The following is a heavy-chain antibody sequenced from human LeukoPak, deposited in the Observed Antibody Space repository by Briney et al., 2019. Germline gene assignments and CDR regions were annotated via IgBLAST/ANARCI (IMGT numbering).Heavy chain of an antibody. Sequence: ASVKVSCKASGYTFTSYDINWVRQATGQGLEWMGWMNPNSGNTGYAQKFQGRVTITRNTSISTAYMELSSLRSEDTAVYYCAGGRTSFIVVVPAAMGDYYYMDVWGKGTTVTVSS. CDR3: AGGRTSFIVVVPAAMGDYYYMDV. CDR1: GYTFTSYD. D-gene: IGHD2-2*01. V-gene: IGHV1-8*03. CDR2: MNPNSGNT. J-gene: IGHJ6*03.